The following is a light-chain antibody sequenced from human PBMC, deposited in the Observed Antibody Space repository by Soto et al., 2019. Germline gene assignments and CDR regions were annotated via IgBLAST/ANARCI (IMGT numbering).Light chain of an antibody. J-gene: IGKJ1*01. CDR2: KAS. CDR3: QHYNSYSEA. Sequence: DIQMTQSPSTLSGSVGDRVTITCRASQTISSWLAWYQQKPGKAPKLLIYKASTLKSGVPSRFSGSGSGTEFTLTISSLQPDDFATYYCQHYNSYSEAFGKGTQVELK. CDR1: QTISSW. V-gene: IGKV1-5*03.